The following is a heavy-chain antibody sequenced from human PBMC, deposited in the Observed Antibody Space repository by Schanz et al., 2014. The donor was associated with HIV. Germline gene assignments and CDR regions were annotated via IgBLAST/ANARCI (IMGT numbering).Heavy chain of an antibody. Sequence: QVQLVQSGAEVKKPGASVKVSCKASGYTFTSYYMHWVRQAPGQGLEWMGIINPSGGSTTYAQKFQGRVTMTRDTSTRTVHMELSSLRSEDTAVYYCARGAAEMATMTPWRYWGQGTLVTVSS. V-gene: IGHV1-46*01. CDR3: ARGAAEMATMTPWRY. CDR2: INPSGGST. J-gene: IGHJ4*02. CDR1: GYTFTSYY. D-gene: IGHD5-12*01.